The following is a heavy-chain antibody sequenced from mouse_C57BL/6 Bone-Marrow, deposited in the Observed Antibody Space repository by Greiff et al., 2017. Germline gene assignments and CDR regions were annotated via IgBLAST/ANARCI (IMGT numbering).Heavy chain of an antibody. Sequence: EVKVVESGGGLVQPGGSLKLSCAASGFTFSDYYMYWVRQTPEKRLEWVAYISNGGGSTYYPDTVKGRFTISRDNAKNTLYLQMSRLKSEDTAMYYCARQESYGYDCPYYYAMDYWGQGTSVTVSS. J-gene: IGHJ4*01. D-gene: IGHD2-2*01. V-gene: IGHV5-12*01. CDR2: ISNGGGST. CDR3: ARQESYGYDCPYYYAMDY. CDR1: GFTFSDYY.